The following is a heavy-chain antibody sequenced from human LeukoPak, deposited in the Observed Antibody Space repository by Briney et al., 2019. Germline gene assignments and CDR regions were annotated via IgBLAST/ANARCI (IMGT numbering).Heavy chain of an antibody. V-gene: IGHV3-21*01. CDR3: AKRYCSSTSCYAVGGDYYYMDV. CDR2: ISSSSSYI. D-gene: IGHD2-2*01. J-gene: IGHJ6*03. CDR1: GFTFSSYS. Sequence: GGSQRLSCAASGFTFSSYSMNWVRQAPGKGLEWVSSISSSSSYIYYADSVKGRFTISRDNAKNSLYLQMNSLRAEDTAVYYCAKRYCSSTSCYAVGGDYYYMDVWGKGTTVTVSS.